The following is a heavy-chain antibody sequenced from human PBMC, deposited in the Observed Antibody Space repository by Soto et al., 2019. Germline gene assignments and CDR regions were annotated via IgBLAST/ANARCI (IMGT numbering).Heavy chain of an antibody. D-gene: IGHD2-21*02. CDR3: AKESTAYESYD. CDR2: ISYDGNTK. Sequence: QVQLVESGGGVVQPGRSLRLSCAASGFIFSGYAMHWVRQAPGKGLEWVAVISYDGNTKYYADSVKGRFTVSRDNSKNTLYVQMNNLSAGDTAMYYCAKESTAYESYDWGQVTLGTVSS. V-gene: IGHV3-30-3*01. J-gene: IGHJ4*02. CDR1: GFIFSGYA.